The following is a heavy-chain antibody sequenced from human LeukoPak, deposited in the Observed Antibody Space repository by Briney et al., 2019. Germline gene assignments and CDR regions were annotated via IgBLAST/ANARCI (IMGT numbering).Heavy chain of an antibody. Sequence: ASVKVSCKASGYTFTGYYMHWVRQAPGQGLEWMGWINPNSGGTNYAQKFQGWVTMTRDTSISTAYMELCRLRSDDTAVYYCARVGPSGLRGAFDIWGQGTMVTVSS. CDR1: GYTFTGYY. CDR3: ARVGPSGLRGAFDI. J-gene: IGHJ3*02. V-gene: IGHV1-2*04. D-gene: IGHD6-25*01. CDR2: INPNSGGT.